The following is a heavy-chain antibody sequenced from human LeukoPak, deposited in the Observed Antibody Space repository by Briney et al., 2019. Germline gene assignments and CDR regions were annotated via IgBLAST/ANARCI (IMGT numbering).Heavy chain of an antibody. CDR3: AKDRGFTLRDGGMLDY. CDR1: GFSFSTFA. D-gene: IGHD5-24*01. CDR2: ISGRGGDT. J-gene: IGHJ4*02. V-gene: IGHV3-23*01. Sequence: GSLRLSCAASGFSFSTFAMNWVRQVPGKGLEWVSGISGRGGDTYDAESVRGRFNISRDDSKNTLYLQMTSLRVEDTAIYYCAKDRGFTLRDGGMLDYWGQGTLVTVSS.